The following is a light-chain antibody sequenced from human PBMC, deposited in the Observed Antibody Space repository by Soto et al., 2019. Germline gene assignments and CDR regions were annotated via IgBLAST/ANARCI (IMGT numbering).Light chain of an antibody. CDR3: QQYGSSPET. CDR1: QSVDSN. J-gene: IGKJ5*01. V-gene: IGKV3-15*01. CDR2: GAS. Sequence: EIVMTHSPATLSVSPGERATLSFRSSQSVDSNLAWYQQKPGQAPRLLIYGASTRATGISARFSGSGSGTEFTLTISRLEPEDFAVYYCQQYGSSPETFGQGTRLEIK.